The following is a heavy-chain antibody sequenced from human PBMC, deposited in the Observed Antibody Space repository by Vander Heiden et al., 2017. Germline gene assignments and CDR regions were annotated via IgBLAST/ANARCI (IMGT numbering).Heavy chain of an antibody. CDR2: SFDRYKWYN. CDR1: WDSFSRKSAA. Sequence: QVQLQQSGPGLVKPSQTISLTCVISWDSFSRKSAAWNWIRQSPSRGLGWLGRSFDRYKWYNDYAFSVKSRLNINPDTSKNQIYLQLNSVTPEDTAVYYCARAVPSGSYSHFDYWGQGTLVTVSS. D-gene: IGHD3-22*01. V-gene: IGHV6-1*01. J-gene: IGHJ4*02. CDR3: ARAVPSGSYSHFDY.